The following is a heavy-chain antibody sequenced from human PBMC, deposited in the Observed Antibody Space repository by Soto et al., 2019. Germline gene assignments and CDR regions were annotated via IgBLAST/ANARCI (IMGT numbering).Heavy chain of an antibody. V-gene: IGHV3-15*01. CDR1: GFTFGTAW. D-gene: IGHD2-21*01. CDR2: IKSKGEGETT. Sequence: GGSLRLSCAASGFTFGTAWMIWVRRAPGKGLEWVGHIKSKGEGETTNYAAPVKGRFSISRDDSTNTQSLQMNNLKSDDTAVYYCATDIPTAGGGEIDYWGQGNLVTVSS. CDR3: ATDIPTAGGGEIDY. J-gene: IGHJ4*02.